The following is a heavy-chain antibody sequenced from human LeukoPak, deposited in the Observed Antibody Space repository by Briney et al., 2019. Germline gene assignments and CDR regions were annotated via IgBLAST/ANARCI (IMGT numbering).Heavy chain of an antibody. Sequence: AGGSLRLSCVASGFTISSYSMNWVRQAPGKGLEWVSSISSDSSYIFYADSLKGRFTISRDNAKNSLYLQMNSLRAEDTAVYYCARDSSGYFDYWGQGTLVTVSS. CDR2: ISSDSSYI. CDR3: ARDSSGYFDY. V-gene: IGHV3-21*01. D-gene: IGHD6-19*01. CDR1: GFTISSYS. J-gene: IGHJ4*02.